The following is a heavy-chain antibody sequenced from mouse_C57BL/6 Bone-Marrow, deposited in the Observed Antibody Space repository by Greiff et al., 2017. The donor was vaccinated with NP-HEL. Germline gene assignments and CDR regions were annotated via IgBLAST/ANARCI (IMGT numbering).Heavy chain of an antibody. Sequence: VHLVESGPGLVAPSQSLSITCTVSGFSLTSYAISWVRQPPGKGLEWLGEIWTGGGTNYNSAIKSRLSISKDNSKSQVFLKMNSLQTDDTARYYCARISRATSLDYWGQGTTLTVSS. CDR2: IWTGGGT. V-gene: IGHV2-9-1*01. J-gene: IGHJ2*01. CDR3: ARISRATSLDY. D-gene: IGHD1-1*01. CDR1: GFSLTSYA.